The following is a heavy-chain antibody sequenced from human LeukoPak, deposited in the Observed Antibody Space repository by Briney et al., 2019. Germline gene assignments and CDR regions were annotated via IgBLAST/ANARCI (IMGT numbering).Heavy chain of an antibody. Sequence: GGSLRLSCAASGFTFSSYWMTWVRQAPGKGLEWVANIKPDGSVGYYVDSVRGRFIISRDNAGNSLYLQMNSLRVEDTAVYYCTQNLVAAAGDHWGQGTLLIVTS. CDR3: TQNLVAAAGDH. CDR1: GFTFSSYW. J-gene: IGHJ4*02. CDR2: IKPDGSVG. V-gene: IGHV3-7*01. D-gene: IGHD6-13*01.